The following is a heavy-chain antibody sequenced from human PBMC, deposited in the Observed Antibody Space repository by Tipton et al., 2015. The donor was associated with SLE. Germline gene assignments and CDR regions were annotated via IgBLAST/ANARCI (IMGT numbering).Heavy chain of an antibody. Sequence: QLVQSGPEVKKPGSSVKVSCKASGGTFSSYAISWVRQAPGQGLEWMGGIIPIFGTANYAQKFQGRVTITADESTSTAYMELSSRRSDDTAVYYCARGSSPPHYYNGMDVWGQGTTVTVSS. CDR1: GGTFSSYA. D-gene: IGHD6-13*01. CDR3: ARGSSPPHYYNGMDV. J-gene: IGHJ6*02. V-gene: IGHV1-69*01. CDR2: IIPIFGTA.